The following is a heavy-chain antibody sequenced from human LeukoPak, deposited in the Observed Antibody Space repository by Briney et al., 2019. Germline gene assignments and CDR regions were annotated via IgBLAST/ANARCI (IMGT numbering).Heavy chain of an antibody. CDR2: IYYSGST. CDR3: ARERWELPSDAFDI. D-gene: IGHD1-26*01. J-gene: IGHJ3*02. CDR1: GGSISSYY. Sequence: SETLSLTCTVSGGSISSYYWSWIRQPPGKGLEWIGYIYYSGSTNYNPSLKSRVTISVDTSKNQFSLKLSSVTAADTAVYYCARERWELPSDAFDIWGQGTMVTVSS. V-gene: IGHV4-59*12.